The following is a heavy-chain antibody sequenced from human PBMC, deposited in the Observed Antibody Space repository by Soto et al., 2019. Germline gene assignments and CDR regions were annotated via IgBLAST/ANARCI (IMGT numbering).Heavy chain of an antibody. D-gene: IGHD2-15*01. CDR3: AKEKHIVVVVAAFFNY. J-gene: IGHJ4*02. CDR2: ISGSGGST. V-gene: IGHV3-23*01. CDR1: GFTFSSYA. Sequence: PRLSCAASGFTFSSYAMSWVRQAPGKGLEWVSAISGSGGSTYYADSVKGRFTISRDNSKNTLYLQMNSLRAEDTAAYYCAKEKHIVVVVAAFFNYWGQGTMVTVSS.